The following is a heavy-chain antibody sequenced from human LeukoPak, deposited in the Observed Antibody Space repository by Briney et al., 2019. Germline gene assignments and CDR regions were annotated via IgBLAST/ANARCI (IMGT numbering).Heavy chain of an antibody. CDR1: GFIFSSYS. Sequence: GGSLRLSCEASGFIFSSYSMNWVRQAPGKGLEWVSYISSNSGTIYYADSVKGRFTISRDNAKNSLYLQMNSLRAEDTAVYYCARISSRTLDPWGQGTLVTVSS. CDR2: ISSNSGTI. V-gene: IGHV3-48*04. D-gene: IGHD6-6*01. CDR3: ARISSRTLDP. J-gene: IGHJ5*02.